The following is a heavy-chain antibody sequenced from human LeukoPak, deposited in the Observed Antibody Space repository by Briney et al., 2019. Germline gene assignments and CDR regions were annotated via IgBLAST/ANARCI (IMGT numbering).Heavy chain of an antibody. V-gene: IGHV3-23*01. J-gene: IGHJ4*02. D-gene: IGHD3-10*01. CDR2: ISGSGLNT. CDR3: AKGGGYGSGTYSED. CDR1: GXIFSTYG. Sequence: GGSLRLSCAASGXIFSTYGMTWFRQAPGRGLEWVSGISGSGLNTYYADSVKGRFTSSRDNSKNMLYLQMNSLRAEDTAVYYCAKGGGYGSGTYSEDWGQGILVTVSS.